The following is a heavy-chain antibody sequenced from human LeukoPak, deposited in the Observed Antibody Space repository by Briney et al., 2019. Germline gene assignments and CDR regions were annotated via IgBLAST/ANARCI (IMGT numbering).Heavy chain of an antibody. Sequence: GGSLRLSCAASGFIFSNYGMSWVRQAPGKGLEWVSAIRGNADTTYYADSVKGRFSIFRDNYKNMLYLQMNSLRVEDTAAYYCAKGHGDASGYYYFDSWGQGTLVTVSS. D-gene: IGHD3-22*01. CDR1: GFIFSNYG. CDR3: AKGHGDASGYYYFDS. J-gene: IGHJ4*02. CDR2: IRGNADTT. V-gene: IGHV3-23*01.